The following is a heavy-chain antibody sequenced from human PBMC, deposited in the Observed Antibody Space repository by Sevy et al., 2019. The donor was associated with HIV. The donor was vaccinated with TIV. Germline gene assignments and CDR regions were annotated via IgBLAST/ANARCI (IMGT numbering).Heavy chain of an antibody. V-gene: IGHV1-2*02. J-gene: IGHJ4*02. CDR1: GYSFSDYY. Sequence: ASVKVSCKASGYSFSDYYIHWLRQAPGRGLEWMGWINPGTGGTYFARKFQDMVTLTTGKSITTDFMDLRGLSFDDTAMYYCARGGGDSNTSDDYPLKYWGQGTLVTVSS. CDR3: ARGGGDSNTSDDYPLKY. CDR2: INPGTGGT. D-gene: IGHD3-22*01.